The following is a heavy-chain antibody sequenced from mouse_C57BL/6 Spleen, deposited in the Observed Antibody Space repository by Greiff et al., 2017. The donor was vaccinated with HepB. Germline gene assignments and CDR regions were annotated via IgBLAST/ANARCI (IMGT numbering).Heavy chain of an antibody. CDR1: GFTFSSYA. CDR2: ISDGGSYT. V-gene: IGHV5-4*01. D-gene: IGHD2-4*01. J-gene: IGHJ4*01. Sequence: EVQLVESGGGLVKPGGSLKLSCAASGFTFSSYAMSWVRQTPEKRLEWVATISDGGSYTYYPDNVKGRFTISRDNAKNNLYLQMSHLKSEDTAMYYGARGRYYDYTGGVYYYAMDYWGQGTSVTVSS. CDR3: ARGRYYDYTGGVYYYAMDY.